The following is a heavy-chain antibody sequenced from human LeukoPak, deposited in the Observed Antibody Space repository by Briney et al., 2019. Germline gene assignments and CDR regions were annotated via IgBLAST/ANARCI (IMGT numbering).Heavy chain of an antibody. CDR2: INPNNGGT. V-gene: IGHV1-2*02. D-gene: IGHD2-8*01. CDR3: ARRYCTTTTCYFDY. CDR1: GYGFTACY. J-gene: IGHJ4*02. Sequence: GASVKVSCKASGYGFTACYIHWVRQAPGQGLESMGWINPNNGGTSYAQKFQGRATMTRDTSISTAYVELNSLTSDDTAMYYCARRYCTTTTCYFDYWGQGTLVTVSS.